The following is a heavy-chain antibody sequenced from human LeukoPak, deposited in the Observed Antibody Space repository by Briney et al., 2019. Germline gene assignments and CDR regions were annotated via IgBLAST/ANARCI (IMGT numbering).Heavy chain of an antibody. CDR1: GGSISSRSYS. Sequence: SETLSLTCGVSGGSISSRSYSWDWIRQPPGKGLEWIGSMYYTGNTDYNPSLKSRVTMSVDTSKNQFSLRLSSVTAADTAVYFCAKGYTNGVNQEVWLDPWGQGTLVTVSS. J-gene: IGHJ5*02. V-gene: IGHV4-39*07. D-gene: IGHD2-8*01. CDR2: MYYTGNT. CDR3: AKGYTNGVNQEVWLDP.